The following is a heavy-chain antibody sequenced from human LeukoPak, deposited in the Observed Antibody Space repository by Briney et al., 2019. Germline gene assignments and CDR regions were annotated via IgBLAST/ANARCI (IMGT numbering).Heavy chain of an antibody. CDR3: AKASTKVTAYFDY. Sequence: GRSLRLSCAASGFTFSSYGMHWVRQAPGKGLEWVAVISYDGSNKYYADSVKGRFTISRDNSKNTLYLQMNSLRAEDTAVYYCAKASTKVTAYFDYWGQGTLVTVSS. V-gene: IGHV3-30*18. J-gene: IGHJ4*02. D-gene: IGHD4-17*01. CDR2: ISYDGSNK. CDR1: GFTFSSYG.